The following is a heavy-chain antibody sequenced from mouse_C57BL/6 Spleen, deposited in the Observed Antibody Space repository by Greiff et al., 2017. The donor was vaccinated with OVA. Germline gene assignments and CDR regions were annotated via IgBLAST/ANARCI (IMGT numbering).Heavy chain of an antibody. D-gene: IGHD2-4*01. Sequence: EVKLVESGGGLVQPGASLRLSCAASGFTFTDYYMSWVRQPPGKAPEWLALIRNKANGYTTEYTASVKGRFTISRDNSQNILYLQINTLRAEDSSTYYCVKAVSYYDYDGAMDYWGQGTSVTVSA. CDR2: IRNKANGYTT. CDR1: GFTFTDYY. V-gene: IGHV7-4*01. J-gene: IGHJ4*01. CDR3: VKAVSYYDYDGAMDY.